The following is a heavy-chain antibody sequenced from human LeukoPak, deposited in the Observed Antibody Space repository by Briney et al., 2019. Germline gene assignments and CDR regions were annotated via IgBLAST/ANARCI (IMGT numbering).Heavy chain of an antibody. CDR1: GGTFSSYA. D-gene: IGHD2-15*01. Sequence: ASVKVSCKASGGTFSSYAISWVRQAPGQGLEWMGWINPNSGGTNYAQKFQGRVTMTRDTSISTAYMELSRLRSDDTAVYYCARPYCSGGSCYSSFDYWGQGTLVTVSS. V-gene: IGHV1-2*02. CDR3: ARPYCSGGSCYSSFDY. J-gene: IGHJ4*02. CDR2: INPNSGGT.